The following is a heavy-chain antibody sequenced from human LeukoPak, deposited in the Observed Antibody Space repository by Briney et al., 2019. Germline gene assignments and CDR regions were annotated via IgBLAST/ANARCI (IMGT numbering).Heavy chain of an antibody. V-gene: IGHV6-1*01. D-gene: IGHD4-11*01. Sequence: SQTLSLTCAISGDSVSSNSAAWNWIRQSPSRGLEWLGRTYYRSKWYNDYAVFVKSRITINPDTSKNQFSLKLSSVTAADTAVYYCARHRGLQYSLDYWGQGTLVTVSS. CDR2: TYYRSKWYN. J-gene: IGHJ4*02. CDR3: ARHRGLQYSLDY. CDR1: GDSVSSNSAA.